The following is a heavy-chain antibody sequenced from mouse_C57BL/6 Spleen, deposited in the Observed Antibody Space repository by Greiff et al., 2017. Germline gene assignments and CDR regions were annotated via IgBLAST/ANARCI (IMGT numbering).Heavy chain of an antibody. CDR1: GYAFSSYW. Sequence: VKLMESGAELVKPGASVKISCKASGYAFSSYWMNWVKPRPGKGLEWLGQLYPGDGDTNYNGKFKGKATLTADKSCSTAYMQLSSLTSEGSAVYFCARGVFDYWGQGTTLTVSS. CDR3: ARGVFDY. J-gene: IGHJ2*01. CDR2: LYPGDGDT. V-gene: IGHV1-80*01.